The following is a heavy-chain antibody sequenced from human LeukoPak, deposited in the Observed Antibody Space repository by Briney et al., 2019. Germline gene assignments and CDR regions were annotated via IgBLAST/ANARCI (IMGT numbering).Heavy chain of an antibody. Sequence: GGSLRLSCAASGFTFSSYAMSWVRQAPGKGLEWISVISGSGGSTSYADSVKGRFTISRDNSKNTLYLQMNSLRDEDTAVYYCARDNRRSGSYFRDSDYWGQGTLVTVSS. CDR1: GFTFSSYA. J-gene: IGHJ4*02. D-gene: IGHD1-26*01. V-gene: IGHV3-23*01. CDR2: ISGSGGST. CDR3: ARDNRRSGSYFRDSDY.